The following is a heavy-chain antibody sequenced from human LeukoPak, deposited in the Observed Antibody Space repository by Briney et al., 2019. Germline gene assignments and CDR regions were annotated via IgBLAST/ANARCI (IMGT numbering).Heavy chain of an antibody. J-gene: IGHJ4*02. V-gene: IGHV3-33*05. Sequence: GGSLRLSCAASGFPFSSYGMPWVRQAPGKGLEWVAVILFDGSSKYYADPVKGRFTISRDNSKNTLYLQMNSLRAEDTAVYYCARLSDYWGQGTLVTVSS. CDR1: GFPFSSYG. CDR3: ARLSDY. CDR2: ILFDGSSK.